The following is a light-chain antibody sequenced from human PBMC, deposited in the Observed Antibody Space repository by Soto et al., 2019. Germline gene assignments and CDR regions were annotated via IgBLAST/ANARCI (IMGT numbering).Light chain of an antibody. CDR2: EVT. V-gene: IGLV2-14*01. J-gene: IGLJ1*01. CDR1: SSDVGRYSY. Sequence: QSDLTQPPSASGSPGQSITISCTGTSSDVGRYSYVSWYQQYPGRAPKLIIYEVTNRPSGVYDRFSGSKSGNVATLNISGLQAADEADYYCGSYTSTYVRIFGTGTKVTVL. CDR3: GSYTSTYVRI.